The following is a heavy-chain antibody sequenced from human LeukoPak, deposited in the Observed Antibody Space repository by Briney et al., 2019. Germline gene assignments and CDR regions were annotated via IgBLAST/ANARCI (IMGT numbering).Heavy chain of an antibody. D-gene: IGHD3/OR15-3a*01. CDR3: ARLPRGGRPPMISLYYYMDV. Sequence: PSETLSLTCTVSGGSISSSSCYWGWIRRPPGKGLEWIGSIYYSGSIYYNPSVKSRVTISVDTSKNKFSLKLSSVTAADTAGYYCARLPRGGRPPMISLYYYMDVWGKGTTVIVSS. J-gene: IGHJ6*03. V-gene: IGHV4-39*01. CDR2: IYYSGSI. CDR1: GGSISSSSCY.